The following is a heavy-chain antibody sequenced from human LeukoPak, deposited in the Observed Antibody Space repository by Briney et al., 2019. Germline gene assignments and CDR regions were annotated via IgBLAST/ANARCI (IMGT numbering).Heavy chain of an antibody. J-gene: IGHJ4*02. CDR1: GFTFSSCA. D-gene: IGHD3-22*01. Sequence: PGGSLRLSCAASGFTFSSCAMSWVRQPPGMGLEWVSGMSGSGGTTYYADSVKGRFTISRDNSKNTLYLQMNSLRAEDTALYFCARAPAYYYDNTGFDYWGQGTLVTVSS. CDR3: ARAPAYYYDNTGFDY. V-gene: IGHV3-23*01. CDR2: MSGSGGTT.